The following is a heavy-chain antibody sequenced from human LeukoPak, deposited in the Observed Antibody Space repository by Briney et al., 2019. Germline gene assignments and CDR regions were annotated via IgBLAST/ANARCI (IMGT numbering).Heavy chain of an antibody. CDR1: GGSFSGYY. CDR2: INHSGST. J-gene: IGHJ4*02. V-gene: IGHV4-34*01. Sequence: SETLSLTCAVYGGSFSGYYWSWIRQPPGKGLEWIGEINHSGSTNYNPSLKSRVTISVDTSKNQFSLKLSSVTAADTAVYYCARGHSWWYSSGSAVDYWGQGTLATVSS. D-gene: IGHD6-19*01. CDR3: ARGHSWWYSSGSAVDY.